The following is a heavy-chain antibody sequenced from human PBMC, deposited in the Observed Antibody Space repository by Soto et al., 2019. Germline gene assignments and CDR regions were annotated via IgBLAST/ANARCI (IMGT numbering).Heavy chain of an antibody. CDR1: GYTYDSCG. V-gene: IGHV1-18*01. J-gene: IGHJ1*01. CDR3: TTDKNSRGYLYSPQSFQH. CDR2: ISAYNGNT. Sequence: PAEACSEESGYTYDSCGSCWVRQETGQGLEWMVWISAYNGNTNCAQKLQGRVTMTTDTSTSTAYMERRSRRSDDTTAFYCTTDKNSRGYLYSPQSFQHWGQAILVTVS. D-gene: IGHD3-22*01.